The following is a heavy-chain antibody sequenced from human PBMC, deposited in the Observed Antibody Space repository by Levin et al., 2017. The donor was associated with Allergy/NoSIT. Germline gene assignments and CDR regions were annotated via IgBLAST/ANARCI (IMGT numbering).Heavy chain of an antibody. J-gene: IGHJ6*02. CDR1: GFTFSDYY. CDR3: ARVDPRGYSGYLAV. Sequence: GGSLRLSCAASGFTFSDYYMSWIRQAPGKGLEWVSYISSSSSYTNYADSVKGRFTISRDNAKNSLYLQMNSLRAEDTAVYYCARVDPRGYSGYLAVWGQGTTVTVSS. CDR2: ISSSSSYT. D-gene: IGHD5-12*01. V-gene: IGHV3-11*05.